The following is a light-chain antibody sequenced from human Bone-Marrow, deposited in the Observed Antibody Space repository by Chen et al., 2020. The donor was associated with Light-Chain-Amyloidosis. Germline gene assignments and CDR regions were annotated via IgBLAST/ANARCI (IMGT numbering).Light chain of an antibody. CDR1: KLGDKY. CDR2: QDS. V-gene: IGLV3-25*03. CDR3: QSADSSGTYEVI. Sequence: SYELTQPPSVSVSPGQTASITCSGDKLGDKYACWYQQKPGQSPVLVIYQDSKRPSGIPERFSGSSSGITATLTISGVQAEDEADYHCQSADSSGTYEVIFGGGTKLTVL. J-gene: IGLJ2*01.